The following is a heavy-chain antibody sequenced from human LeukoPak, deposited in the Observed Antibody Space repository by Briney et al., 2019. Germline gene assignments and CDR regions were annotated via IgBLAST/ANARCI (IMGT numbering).Heavy chain of an antibody. J-gene: IGHJ4*02. CDR1: GFTFSSYS. D-gene: IGHD3-22*01. V-gene: IGHV3-21*01. Sequence: GGSLRLSCAASGFTFSSYSMNWVRQAPGKGLEWVSSMSSSSSYIYYADSVKGRFTISRDNAKNSLYLQMNSLRAEDTAVYYCARVSSTYYYDSSGYEFDYWGQGTLVTVSS. CDR2: MSSSSSYI. CDR3: ARVSSTYYYDSSGYEFDY.